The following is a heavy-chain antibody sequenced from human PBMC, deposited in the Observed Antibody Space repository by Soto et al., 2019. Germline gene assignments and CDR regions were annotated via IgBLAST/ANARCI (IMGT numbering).Heavy chain of an antibody. V-gene: IGHV4-34*01. CDR1: GGSFSGYY. CDR3: ARVTMVRGVIIRPYYYYGMDV. Sequence: PSETLSLTCAVYGGSFSGYYWSWIRQPPGKGQEWIGEINHSGSTNYNPSLKSRVTISVDTSKNQFSLKLSSVTAADTAVYYCARVTMVRGVIIRPYYYYGMDVWGQGTTVTVSS. D-gene: IGHD3-10*01. J-gene: IGHJ6*02. CDR2: INHSGST.